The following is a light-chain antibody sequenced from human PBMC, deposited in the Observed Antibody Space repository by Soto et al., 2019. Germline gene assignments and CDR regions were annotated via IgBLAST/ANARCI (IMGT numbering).Light chain of an antibody. Sequence: SPGTLSLSPGDRATLSCRASQSVSSSYLAWYQQKPGQAPRLLIYGASSRATGIPDRFSGSGSGTDFTLTISRLEPEDFAVYYCQQYGSSPQTFGQGTKVDIK. CDR2: GAS. V-gene: IGKV3-20*01. J-gene: IGKJ1*01. CDR1: QSVSSSY. CDR3: QQYGSSPQT.